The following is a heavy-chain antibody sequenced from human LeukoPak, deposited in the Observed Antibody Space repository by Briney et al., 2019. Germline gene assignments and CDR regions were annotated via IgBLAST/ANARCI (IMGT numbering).Heavy chain of an antibody. CDR3: ARVGGYIGY. Sequence: SESLSLTCTVSGGSISSSSYYWGWIRQPPGKGLEWIGSIYYSGSTYYNPSLKSRVTISVDTSKNQFSLKLSSVTAADTAVYYCARVGGYIGYWGQGTLVTVSS. CDR2: IYYSGST. V-gene: IGHV4-39*01. CDR1: GGSISSSSYY. D-gene: IGHD1-26*01. J-gene: IGHJ4*02.